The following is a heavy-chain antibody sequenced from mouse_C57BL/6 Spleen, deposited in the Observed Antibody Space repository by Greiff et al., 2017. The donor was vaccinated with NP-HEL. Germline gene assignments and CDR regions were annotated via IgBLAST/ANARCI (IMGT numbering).Heavy chain of an antibody. Sequence: VQLQQSGAELAKPGASVKLSCKASGYTFTSYWMHWVKQRPGQGLEWIGYINPSSGYTKYNQKFKDKATLTADKSSSTAYMQLSSLTYEDSAVYYCARNYYGSSAWFAYWGQGTLVTVSA. J-gene: IGHJ3*01. V-gene: IGHV1-7*01. D-gene: IGHD1-1*01. CDR1: GYTFTSYW. CDR2: INPSSGYT. CDR3: ARNYYGSSAWFAY.